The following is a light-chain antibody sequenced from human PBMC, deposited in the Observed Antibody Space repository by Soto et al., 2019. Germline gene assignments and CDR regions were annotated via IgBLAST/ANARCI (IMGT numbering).Light chain of an antibody. CDR1: QSISSW. Sequence: DIHMTQSPSTLSESVGDRVTITCRASQSISSWLAWYQQKPGKAPKHLIYKASSLESGVPSRFSGSGSGTELHLTISILQPDDFATYYYQQYNSYSQYTFGQATTLEIK. CDR3: QQYNSYSQYT. J-gene: IGKJ2*01. CDR2: KAS. V-gene: IGKV1-5*03.